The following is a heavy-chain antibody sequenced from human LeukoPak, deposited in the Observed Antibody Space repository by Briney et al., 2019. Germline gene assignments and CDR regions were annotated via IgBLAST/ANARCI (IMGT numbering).Heavy chain of an antibody. CDR3: ARDYYDSSGLLPLFDY. D-gene: IGHD3-22*01. J-gene: IGHJ4*02. V-gene: IGHV3-21*01. CDR2: ISSSSSYI. Sequence: GGSLRLSCAASGFTFSSYSMNWVRQAPGKGLEWVSSISSSSSYIYYADSVKGRFTISRDNAKNSLYLQMNSLRAEDTAVYYCARDYYDSSGLLPLFDYWGQGTLVTVSS. CDR1: GFTFSSYS.